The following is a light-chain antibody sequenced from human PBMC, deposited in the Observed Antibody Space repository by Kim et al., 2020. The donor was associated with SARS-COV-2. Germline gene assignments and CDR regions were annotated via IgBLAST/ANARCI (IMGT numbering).Light chain of an antibody. V-gene: IGLV1-51*01. CDR2: DNN. CDR3: GTWDSSLSAVV. J-gene: IGLJ3*02. Sequence: GQKVTISCSGSSSTLGNNYVSWYQQLPGTDRQLLIYDNNKRPSGIPDRFSGSKSGTSATLGITGLQTGDEADYYCGTWDSSLSAVVFGGGTQLTVL. CDR1: SSTLGNNY.